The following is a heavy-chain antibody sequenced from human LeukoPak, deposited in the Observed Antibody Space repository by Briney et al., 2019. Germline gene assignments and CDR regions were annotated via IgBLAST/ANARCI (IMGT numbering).Heavy chain of an antibody. D-gene: IGHD3-3*01. CDR2: ISASGSNT. Sequence: PGRSLRLSCAASGFTFGSYAMSWVRQAPGKGLEWVSAISASGSNTDYADSVRGRFTISRDNSKNTLYLQMNSLRAEDTAVYYCARRNDFWSGYYPFDPWGQGTPVTVSS. V-gene: IGHV3-23*01. CDR1: GFTFGSYA. J-gene: IGHJ5*02. CDR3: ARRNDFWSGYYPFDP.